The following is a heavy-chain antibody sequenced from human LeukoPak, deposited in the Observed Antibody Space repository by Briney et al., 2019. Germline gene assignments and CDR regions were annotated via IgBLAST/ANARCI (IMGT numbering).Heavy chain of an antibody. J-gene: IGHJ6*02. Sequence: SVKVSGKASGGTFSSYAISWVRQAPGQGLEWMGGIIPIFGTANYAQKSQGRVTITADESTSTAYMELSSLRSEDTAVYYCARAYDYVWGSYRYMEDYYYGMDVWGQGTTVTVSS. V-gene: IGHV1-69*13. CDR3: ARAYDYVWGSYRYMEDYYYGMDV. CDR1: GGTFSSYA. CDR2: IIPIFGTA. D-gene: IGHD3-16*02.